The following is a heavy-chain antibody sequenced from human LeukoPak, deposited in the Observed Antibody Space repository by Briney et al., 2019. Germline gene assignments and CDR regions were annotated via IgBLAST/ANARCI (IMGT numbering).Heavy chain of an antibody. D-gene: IGHD2-15*01. CDR3: ARGPGDIVVVVAATYDY. CDR2: FYYGGST. J-gene: IGHJ4*02. V-gene: IGHV4-39*01. Sequence: SETLSLTCTVSGGSISSSNDCWDWIRQPPGRGLEWIASFYYGGSTYYNPSLKSRVTISADTSKNQFSLKLSSVTAADTAVYYCARGPGDIVVVVAATYDYWGQGTLVTVSS. CDR1: GGSISSSNDC.